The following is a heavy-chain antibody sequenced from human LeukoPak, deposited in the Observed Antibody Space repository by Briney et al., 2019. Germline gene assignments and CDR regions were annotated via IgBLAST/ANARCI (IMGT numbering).Heavy chain of an antibody. CDR2: IYHSGST. V-gene: IGHV4-38-2*01. J-gene: IGHJ6*03. CDR1: GYSISSGYY. Sequence: SETLSLTCAVSGYSISSGYYWGWIRQPPGKGLEWIGSIYHSGSTYYNPSLKSRVTISVDTSNNQFSLKLSSVTAADTAVYYCARRLLGPDYYYYMDVWGKGTTVTVSS. CDR3: ARRLLGPDYYYYMDV. D-gene: IGHD2/OR15-2a*01.